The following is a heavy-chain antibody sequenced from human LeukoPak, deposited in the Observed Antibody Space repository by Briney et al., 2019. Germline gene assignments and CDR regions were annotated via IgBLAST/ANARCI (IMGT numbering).Heavy chain of an antibody. CDR2: VSANGATT. D-gene: IGHD1-26*01. CDR3: AIGGEGSGTYFGH. V-gene: IGHV3-48*03. Sequence: GGSLRLSCAASGFSFDRYEMNWVRRAPGRGLEWISYVSANGATTYYAESVRGRFSFSRDNAKTSLSLQMNSLRVEDTAVYYCAIGGEGSGTYFGHWGQGTLVTVFS. CDR1: GFSFDRYE. J-gene: IGHJ1*01.